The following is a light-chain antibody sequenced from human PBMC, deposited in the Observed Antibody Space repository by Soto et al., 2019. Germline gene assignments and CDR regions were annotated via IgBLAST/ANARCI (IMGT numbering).Light chain of an antibody. CDR2: RDN. Sequence: QSVLTQPPSVSGTTGQRVIISCSGGISNIGTNYVHWFQQLPGTAPKVLSNRDNQRPSGVPDRFSGSKSGTSASLAISGLRSEDEAEYYCAAWDDTVRSYVFGTGTKVTVL. J-gene: IGLJ1*01. CDR3: AAWDDTVRSYV. V-gene: IGLV1-47*01. CDR1: ISNIGTNY.